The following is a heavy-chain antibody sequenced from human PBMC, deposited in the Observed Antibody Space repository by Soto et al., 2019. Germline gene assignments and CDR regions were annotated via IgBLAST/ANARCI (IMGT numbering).Heavy chain of an antibody. V-gene: IGHV3-33*01. CDR2: IWYDGSNK. J-gene: IGHJ4*02. CDR3: ARDRGSSSWGYFDY. CDR1: GFTFSSYG. D-gene: IGHD6-6*01. Sequence: QVQLVESGGGVVQPGRSLRLSCAASGFTFSSYGMHWVRQAPGKGLEWVAVIWYDGSNKDYADSVTGRFTISRDNSKNTLYLQMNILRAEDTAVYYCARDRGSSSWGYFDYWGQGTLVTVSS.